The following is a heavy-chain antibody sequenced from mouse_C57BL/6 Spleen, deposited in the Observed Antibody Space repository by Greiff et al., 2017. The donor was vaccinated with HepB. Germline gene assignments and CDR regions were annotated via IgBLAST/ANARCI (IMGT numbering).Heavy chain of an antibody. J-gene: IGHJ2*01. V-gene: IGHV14-1*01. CDR2: IDPEDGDN. CDR3: TAGISYYFDY. Sequence: EVQLQQSGAELVRPGASVKLSCTASGFNIKDYYMHWVKQRPEQGLEWIGRIDPEDGDNEYAPKFQGKATMTADTSSNTAYLQLSGLTSEDTAVYYCTAGISYYFDYWGQGTTLTVSS. CDR1: GFNIKDYY.